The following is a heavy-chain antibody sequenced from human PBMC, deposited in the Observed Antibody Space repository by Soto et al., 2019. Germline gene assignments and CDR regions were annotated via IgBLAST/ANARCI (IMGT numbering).Heavy chain of an antibody. J-gene: IGHJ5*02. D-gene: IGHD6-13*01. CDR2: ISAYNGNT. Sequence: QVQLVQSGAEVKKPGASVKVSCKASGYTFTSYGISWVRQAPGQGLEWMGWISAYNGNTNYAQKLQGRVTMTTDTSTSTAYMELRSLRSDDTAVCYCARDPPDSSSWYGNWFDPWGQGTLVTVSS. CDR1: GYTFTSYG. CDR3: ARDPPDSSSWYGNWFDP. V-gene: IGHV1-18*01.